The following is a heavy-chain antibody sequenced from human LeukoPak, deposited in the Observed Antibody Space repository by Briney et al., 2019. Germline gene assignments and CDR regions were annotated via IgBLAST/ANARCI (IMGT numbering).Heavy chain of an antibody. Sequence: ASVKLSCKASGYTFTSYNIKWVRQATGQGLEWMGWLNPNSGNTGSAQRFQVRVTMTRDTSRSTAYMELRSLTSEDTAVYYCARAPLFRLPSAFDPWGQGPVVTVSS. V-gene: IGHV1-8*01. CDR2: LNPNSGNT. CDR1: GYTFTSYN. CDR3: ARAPLFRLPSAFDP. J-gene: IGHJ5*02. D-gene: IGHD2-2*01.